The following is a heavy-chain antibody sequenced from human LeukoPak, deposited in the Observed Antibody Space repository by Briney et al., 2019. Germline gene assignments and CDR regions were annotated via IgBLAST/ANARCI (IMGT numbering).Heavy chain of an antibody. CDR3: TTDLGLTMIRGVTVY. CDR1: GFTFTNAW. CDR2: IKSKGDGETT. Sequence: KPGGSLRLSCAASGFTFTNAWMTWVRQAPGKGLEWVGRIKSKGDGETTDYAAPVKGRFSMSRDDSKATMYLQMYSLEAEDTAVYYCTTDLGLTMIRGVTVYWGQGALVTVSS. J-gene: IGHJ4*02. D-gene: IGHD3-10*01. V-gene: IGHV3-15*01.